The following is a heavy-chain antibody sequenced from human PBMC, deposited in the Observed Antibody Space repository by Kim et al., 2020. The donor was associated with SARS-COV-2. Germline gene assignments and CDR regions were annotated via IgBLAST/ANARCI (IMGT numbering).Heavy chain of an antibody. D-gene: IGHD1-26*01. CDR2: IYSGGST. V-gene: IGHV3-53*01. Sequence: GGSLRLSCAAPGFTVSSNYMSWVRQAPGKGLEWVSVIYSGGSTYYADSVKGRFTISRDNSKNTLYLQMNSLRAEDTAVYYCARDKVGAKADAFDIWGQGTMVTVSS. CDR1: GFTVSSNY. CDR3: ARDKVGAKADAFDI. J-gene: IGHJ3*02.